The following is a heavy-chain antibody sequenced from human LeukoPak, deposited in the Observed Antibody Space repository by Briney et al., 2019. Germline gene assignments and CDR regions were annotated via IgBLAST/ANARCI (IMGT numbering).Heavy chain of an antibody. CDR2: ITSSSSNI. Sequence: GSLRLSCGASGFRFSDFGMNWVRQAPGKGLEWVSHITSSSSNINYADSVKGRFTTSRDNAKNSLYLQMNSLRVEDTALYHCARTYDTSTSPDDWGQGTLVSVSS. J-gene: IGHJ4*02. D-gene: IGHD3-9*01. CDR3: ARTYDTSTSPDD. CDR1: GFRFSDFG. V-gene: IGHV3-48*01.